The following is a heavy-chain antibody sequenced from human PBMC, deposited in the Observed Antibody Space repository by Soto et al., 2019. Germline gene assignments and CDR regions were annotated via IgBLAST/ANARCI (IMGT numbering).Heavy chain of an antibody. Sequence: ASVKVSCKASGGTFSSYAISWVRQAPGQGLEWMGGIIPIFGTANYAQKFQGRVTITADESTSTAYMELSSLRSEDTAVYYCAKGPQNYYDSSGYHPLLSYWGQGTLVTVSS. J-gene: IGHJ4*02. CDR2: IIPIFGTA. V-gene: IGHV1-69*13. CDR3: AKGPQNYYDSSGYHPLLSY. CDR1: GGTFSSYA. D-gene: IGHD3-22*01.